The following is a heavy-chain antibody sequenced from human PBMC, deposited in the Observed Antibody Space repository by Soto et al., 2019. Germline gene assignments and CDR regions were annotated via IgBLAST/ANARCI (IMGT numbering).Heavy chain of an antibody. CDR2: IYYSGST. CDR1: GGSISSSSYY. CDR3: ARLAVATAMDSDEHRGP. Sequence: QLQLQESGPGLVKPSETLSLTCTVSGGSISSSSYYWGWIRQPPGKGLEWIGSIYYSGSTYYNPSRTGSVTSSVDTANHHCSPKRSSVTAADTAVYYWARLAVATAMDSDEHRGPWGQGALVTVSS. V-gene: IGHV4-39*02. D-gene: IGHD5-18*01. J-gene: IGHJ5*02.